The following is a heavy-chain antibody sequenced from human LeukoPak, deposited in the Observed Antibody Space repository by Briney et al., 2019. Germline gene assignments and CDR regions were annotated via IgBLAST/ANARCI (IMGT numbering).Heavy chain of an antibody. CDR3: AREPNSSKYFDS. Sequence: PSETLSLTCSVSGGSIAVNDYYWGWIRQPPGKGLEWIGSGLYTGNTYSNPSLRSRVTISVDTSKNEFSLKMKSVTAADTAVYYCAREPNSSKYFDSWGQGALMIVSS. CDR1: GGSIAVNDYY. V-gene: IGHV4-39*02. J-gene: IGHJ4*02. D-gene: IGHD6-6*01. CDR2: GLYTGNT.